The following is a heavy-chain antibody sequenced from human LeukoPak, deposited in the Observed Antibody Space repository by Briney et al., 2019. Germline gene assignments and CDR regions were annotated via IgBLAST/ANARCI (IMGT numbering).Heavy chain of an antibody. CDR1: GGTFSSYA. CDR2: IIPIFGTA. J-gene: IGHJ4*02. D-gene: IGHD3-10*01. Sequence: AASVKVSCKASGGTFSSYAISWVRQAPGQGLEWMGRIIPIFGTANYAQKFQGRVTITTDESTSTAYMELSSLRSEDTAVYYCARDTYYYGSGSYYSRNLLGYWGQGTLVTASS. CDR3: ARDTYYYGSGSYYSRNLLGY. V-gene: IGHV1-69*05.